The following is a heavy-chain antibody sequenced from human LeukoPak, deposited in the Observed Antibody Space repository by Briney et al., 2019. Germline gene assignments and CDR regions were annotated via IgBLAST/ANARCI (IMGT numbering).Heavy chain of an antibody. Sequence: ASVKVSCKASGGTFSSYAISWVRQAPGQGLEWMGGIIPIFGTANYAQKFQGRVTITTDESTSTAYMELSSLRSEDTAVYYCHARGYSYGYFDYWGQGTLVTVSS. CDR3: HARGYSYGYFDY. CDR2: IIPIFGTA. J-gene: IGHJ4*02. D-gene: IGHD5-18*01. V-gene: IGHV1-69*05. CDR1: GGTFSSYA.